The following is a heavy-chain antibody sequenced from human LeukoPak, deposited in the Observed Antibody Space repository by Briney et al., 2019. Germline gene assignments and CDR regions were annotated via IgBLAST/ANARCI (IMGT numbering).Heavy chain of an antibody. CDR3: AGRSRSAWYYDY. Sequence: SETLSLTCTVSGGSISSYYWSWIRQPPGKGLEWIGYIYYSGSATYNPSLKSRVTISLNTSKNQFSLKLSSVTAADTALYYCAGRSRSAWYYDYWGQGILVIVSS. V-gene: IGHV4-59*01. D-gene: IGHD6-19*01. CDR1: GGSISSYY. J-gene: IGHJ4*02. CDR2: IYYSGSA.